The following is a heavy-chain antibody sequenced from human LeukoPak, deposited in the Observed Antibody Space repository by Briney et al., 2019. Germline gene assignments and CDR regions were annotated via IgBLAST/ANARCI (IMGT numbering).Heavy chain of an antibody. Sequence: SETLSLTCTVSGDSISSSSYFWGWIRQPPGKGLECIGSISYSGTTYFNPSLKSRVTISVDTSKNQFSLQLISVTAADTAVYYCARPNYGAQYNFDYWGQGTLVTVSS. CDR1: GDSISSSSYF. CDR2: ISYSGTT. D-gene: IGHD4-17*01. J-gene: IGHJ4*02. V-gene: IGHV4-39*01. CDR3: ARPNYGAQYNFDY.